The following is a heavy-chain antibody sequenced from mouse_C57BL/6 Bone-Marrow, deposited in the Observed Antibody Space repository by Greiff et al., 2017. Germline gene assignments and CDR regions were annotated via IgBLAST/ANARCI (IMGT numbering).Heavy chain of an antibody. D-gene: IGHD3-2*02. CDR1: GFTFSSYG. J-gene: IGHJ2*01. CDR3: ARRRQLRLFDY. CDR2: ISSGGSYT. Sequence: EVMLVESGGDLVKPGGSLKLSCAASGFTFSSYGMSWVRQTPDKRLEWVATISSGGSYTYYPDSVKGRFTISRDNAKNTLYLQMSSLKSEDTAMYYCARRRQLRLFDYWGQGTTLTVSS. V-gene: IGHV5-6*02.